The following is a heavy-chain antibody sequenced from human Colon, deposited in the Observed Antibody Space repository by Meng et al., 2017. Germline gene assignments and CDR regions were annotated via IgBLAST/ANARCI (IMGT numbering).Heavy chain of an antibody. CDR3: ARDNSWTLGY. CDR1: GVTFSNYA. D-gene: IGHD3/OR15-3a*01. CDR2: IKPDGSEK. V-gene: IGHV3-7*04. Sequence: EVQRWRSGGGLALPWGSLRLSCAASGVTFSNYAMHWVRQAPVNVLEWVANIKPDGSEKYYVDSVKGRFTISRDNTKNSLYLQMNRLRAAYTAVYYCARDNSWTLGYWGHGTLVTVSS. J-gene: IGHJ4*01.